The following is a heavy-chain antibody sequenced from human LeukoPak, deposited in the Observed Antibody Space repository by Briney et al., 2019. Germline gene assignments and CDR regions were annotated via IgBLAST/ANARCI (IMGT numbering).Heavy chain of an antibody. D-gene: IGHD3-22*01. J-gene: IGHJ3*02. CDR3: ARRRVYYYDSSGYYLPSDAFDI. CDR1: GGSFSGYY. CDR2: INHSGST. V-gene: IGHV4-34*01. Sequence: PSKTLSLTCAVYGGSFSGYYWSWIRQPPGKGLEWIGEINHSGSTNYNPSLKSRVTISVDTSKNQFSLKLSSVTAADTAVYYCARRRVYYYDSSGYYLPSDAFDIWGQGTMVTVSS.